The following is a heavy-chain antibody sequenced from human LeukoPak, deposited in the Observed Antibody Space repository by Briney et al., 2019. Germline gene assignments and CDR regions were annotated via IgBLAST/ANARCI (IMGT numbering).Heavy chain of an antibody. CDR2: ISSDGNNG. D-gene: IGHD5-18*01. V-gene: IGHV3-30*18. Sequence: GGSLRLSCAASGFTFSSYGMHWVRQAPGKGLEWVAVISSDGNNGYYADSVKGRFTISRDTSKNTLYLQMNSLRAEDTAVYYCAKGLHIYYYYGMDVWGQGTTVTVSS. CDR1: GFTFSSYG. CDR3: AKGLHIYYYYGMDV. J-gene: IGHJ6*02.